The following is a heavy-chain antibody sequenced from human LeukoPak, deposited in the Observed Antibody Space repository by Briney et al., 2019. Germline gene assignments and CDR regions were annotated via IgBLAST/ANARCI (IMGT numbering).Heavy chain of an antibody. CDR1: GGSFSGYY. V-gene: IGHV4-34*01. J-gene: IGHJ4*02. CDR2: INHSGST. CDR3: ARGRGYSSSWWFY. D-gene: IGHD6-13*01. Sequence: SETLSLTCAVYGGSFSGYYWSWIRQPPGKGLEWIGEINHSGSTNYNPSLKSRVTILVDTSKNQFSLKLSSVTAADTAVYYCARGRGYSSSWWFYWGQGTLVTVSS.